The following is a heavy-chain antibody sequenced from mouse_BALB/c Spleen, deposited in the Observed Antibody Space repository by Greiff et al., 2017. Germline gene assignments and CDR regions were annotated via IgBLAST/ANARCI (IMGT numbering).Heavy chain of an antibody. V-gene: IGHV14-1*02. Sequence: VQLQQSGAELVRPGALVKLSCKASGFNIKDYYMHWVKQRPEQGLEWIGWIDPENGNTIYDPKFQGKASITADTSSNTAYLQLSSLTSEDTAVYYGAKDYYGSSFAWFAYWGQGTLVTVSA. CDR2: IDPENGNT. J-gene: IGHJ3*01. CDR3: AKDYYGSSFAWFAY. D-gene: IGHD1-1*01. CDR1: GFNIKDYY.